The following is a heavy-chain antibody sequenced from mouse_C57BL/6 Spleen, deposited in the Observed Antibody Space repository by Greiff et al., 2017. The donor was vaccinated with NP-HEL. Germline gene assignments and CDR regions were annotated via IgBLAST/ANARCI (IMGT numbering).Heavy chain of an antibody. J-gene: IGHJ2*01. V-gene: IGHV2-2*01. CDR2: IWSGGST. CDR3: ARRNYGYDEGYYFDY. CDR1: GFSLTSYG. Sequence: QVQLKQSGPGLVQPSQSLSITCTVSGFSLTSYGVHWVRQSPGKGLEWLGVIWSGGSTDYNAAFISRLSISKDNSKSQVFFKMNSLQADETAIYYCARRNYGYDEGYYFDYWGQGTTLTVSS. D-gene: IGHD2-2*01.